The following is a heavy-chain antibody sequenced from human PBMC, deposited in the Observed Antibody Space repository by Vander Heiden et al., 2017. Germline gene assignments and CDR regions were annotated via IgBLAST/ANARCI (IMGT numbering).Heavy chain of an antibody. V-gene: IGHV4-59*01. J-gene: IGHJ5*02. D-gene: IGHD6-6*01. Sequence: QVQLQESGPGLVKPSETLSLTCTVSGDSISSYYWSWIRQPPGKGLEWIGYIYYSGSTNYNPSLKSRVTISVDTSKNQFSLKLSSVTAADTAVYYCARAAIPGYSSSYQTLNWFDPWGQGTLVTVSS. CDR2: IYYSGST. CDR1: GDSISSYY. CDR3: ARAAIPGYSSSYQTLNWFDP.